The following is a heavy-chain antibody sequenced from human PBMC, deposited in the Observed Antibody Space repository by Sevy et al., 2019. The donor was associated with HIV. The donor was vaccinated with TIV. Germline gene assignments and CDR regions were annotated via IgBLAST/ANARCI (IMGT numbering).Heavy chain of an antibody. Sequence: SETLSLTCTVSGGSISSGGYYWTWIRQHLGKGLEWIGYIYYSGTTYYNPSLKSRVTISVDTSKNQFSLKLSSVTAADTAVYYCARWHDFWSGYYTGYYYGMDVWGQGTTVTVSS. V-gene: IGHV4-31*03. D-gene: IGHD3-3*01. CDR2: IYYSGTT. J-gene: IGHJ6*02. CDR3: ARWHDFWSGYYTGYYYGMDV. CDR1: GGSISSGGYY.